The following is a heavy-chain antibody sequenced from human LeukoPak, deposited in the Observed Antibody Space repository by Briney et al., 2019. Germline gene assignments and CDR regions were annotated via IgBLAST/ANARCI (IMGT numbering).Heavy chain of an antibody. J-gene: IGHJ4*02. Sequence: PSETLSLTCAVYGGSFSGYYWSWIRQPPGKGLEWIGEINHSGSTNYNPSLKSRVTISVDTSKNQFSLKLSSVTAADTAVYYCAREPGGSIAVSSDYWGQGILVTVSS. CDR3: AREPGGSIAVSSDY. V-gene: IGHV4-34*01. CDR2: INHSGST. CDR1: GGSFSGYY. D-gene: IGHD2-15*01.